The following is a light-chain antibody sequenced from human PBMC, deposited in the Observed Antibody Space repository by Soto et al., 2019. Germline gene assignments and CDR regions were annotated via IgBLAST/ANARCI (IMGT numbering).Light chain of an antibody. V-gene: IGKV1-39*01. CDR3: QHSYSYPDA. Sequence: IQLTQSPSSLAASVGDRVTITCRAIQSVSSYLNWYQQKPGKAPKLLIYPASSLQSGVPSRFSGSGSGTDFTLTISSLQPEDFATYYCQHSYSYPDAFGGGTKVDI. J-gene: IGKJ4*01. CDR2: PAS. CDR1: QSVSSY.